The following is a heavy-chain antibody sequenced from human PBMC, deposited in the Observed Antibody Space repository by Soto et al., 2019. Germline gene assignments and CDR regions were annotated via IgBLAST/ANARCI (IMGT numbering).Heavy chain of an antibody. D-gene: IGHD4-4*01. CDR1: GYTFTSYW. V-gene: IGHV5-51*01. Sequence: VASLKISGKGSGYTFTSYWIGWVRQMPGKGLEWMGIIYPGDSDTRYSPSFQGQVTISADKSITTAYLQWSSLKASDTAMYYCARGGYSGDYYFDYWGQGTLVTVSS. CDR2: IYPGDSDT. CDR3: ARGGYSGDYYFDY. J-gene: IGHJ4*02.